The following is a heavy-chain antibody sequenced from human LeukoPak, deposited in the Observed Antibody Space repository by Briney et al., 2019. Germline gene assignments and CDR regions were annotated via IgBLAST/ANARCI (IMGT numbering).Heavy chain of an antibody. CDR2: ISPTGSTT. J-gene: IGHJ3*02. D-gene: IGHD2/OR15-2a*01. V-gene: IGHV3-74*01. Sequence: PGGSLRLSCTASGFSFSGHWMHWARQLPGKGLVWVSRISPTGSTTSYADSVKGRFTVSRDNAKNTLYLQVNNLRAEDTAVYYCAKRKSIDDAFDIWGQGTMVTVSS. CDR3: AKRKSIDDAFDI. CDR1: GFSFSGHW.